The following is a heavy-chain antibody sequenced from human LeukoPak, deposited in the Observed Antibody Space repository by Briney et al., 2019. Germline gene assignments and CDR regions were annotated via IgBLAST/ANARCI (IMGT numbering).Heavy chain of an antibody. Sequence: PSETLSLTCTVSGGSISNYYWSGIRQPPGKGLEWIGYIYSSGSTNYNPSLKSRVTISVDTSKNQFSLKLNSVTAADTAVYYCARRLAVTGSPAFDIWGQGTMVTVSS. CDR3: ARRLAVTGSPAFDI. V-gene: IGHV4-59*08. D-gene: IGHD6-19*01. J-gene: IGHJ3*02. CDR2: IYSSGST. CDR1: GGSISNYY.